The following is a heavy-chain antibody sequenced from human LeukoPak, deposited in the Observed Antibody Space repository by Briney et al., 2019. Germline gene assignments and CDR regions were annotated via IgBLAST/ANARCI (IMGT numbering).Heavy chain of an antibody. D-gene: IGHD1-26*01. CDR3: ARGSDFDY. CDR1: GFTFSSYS. V-gene: IGHV3-21*01. CDR2: ISSSSSYI. Sequence: GGSLRLSCAASGFTFSSYSMNWVGQAPGKGVEGVSSISSSSSYIYYADSVKGGFTISRDKAKNSLYLQMNSLRAEDTAVYYCARGSDFDYWGQGTLVTVSS. J-gene: IGHJ4*02.